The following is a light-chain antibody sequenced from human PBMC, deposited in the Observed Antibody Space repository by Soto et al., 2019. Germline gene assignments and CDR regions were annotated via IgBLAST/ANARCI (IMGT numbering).Light chain of an antibody. CDR3: QQRSNWPIT. Sequence: IVLTQSPATLSLSPWERATLSCRASQSVSNNYLAWYQQKPGQAPRLLIYGASNRATGIPDRFSGSGSGTDFTLTISRLEPGDFSVYYCQQRSNWPITFGQGTRLEIK. CDR2: GAS. V-gene: IGKV3D-20*02. J-gene: IGKJ5*01. CDR1: QSVSNNY.